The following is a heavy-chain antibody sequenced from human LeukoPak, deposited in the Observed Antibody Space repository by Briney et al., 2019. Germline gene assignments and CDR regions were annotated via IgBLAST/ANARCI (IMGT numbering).Heavy chain of an antibody. CDR2: IYHSGST. V-gene: IGHV4-4*02. Sequence: SETLSLTCAVSGGSISSSNWWSWVRQPPGKGLEWFGEIYHSGSTNYNPSLKSRVTISVDKSKNQFSLKLSSVTAADTAVYYCARQTMGVRGGEWDYWGQGTLVTVSS. CDR1: GGSISSSNW. D-gene: IGHD3-10*01. J-gene: IGHJ4*02. CDR3: ARQTMGVRGGEWDY.